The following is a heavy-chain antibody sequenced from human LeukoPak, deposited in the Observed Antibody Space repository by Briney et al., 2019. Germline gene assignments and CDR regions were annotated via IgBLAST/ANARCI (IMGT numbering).Heavy chain of an antibody. CDR2: NIGSGGRT. Sequence: GGSLRLSCATSGITCSSYTMTGVPAPPQGGVEWVSTNIGSGGRTYNAASVKGRFTISRDNPKNTLYLQMRSLRAEDTAVYYCAKASSDASGWSYYWGQGTLVTVSS. CDR3: AKASSDASGWSYY. J-gene: IGHJ4*02. D-gene: IGHD6-19*01. CDR1: GITCSSYT. V-gene: IGHV3-23*01.